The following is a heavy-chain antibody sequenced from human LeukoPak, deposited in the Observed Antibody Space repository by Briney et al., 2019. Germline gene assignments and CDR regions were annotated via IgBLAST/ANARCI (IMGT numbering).Heavy chain of an antibody. D-gene: IGHD3-22*01. J-gene: IGHJ4*02. CDR1: SFTLGSYP. Sequence: GGSLSRACPASSFTLGSYPMRCARQAPGGGRGWVSYINANGANTHYTVCVGGRFILSRNNSKNSLYLQMNSMRAGDTALYFCAKYHNPDSTGPFHWGQGTLVTVSS. V-gene: IGHV3-23*01. CDR3: AKYHNPDSTGPFH. CDR2: INANGANT.